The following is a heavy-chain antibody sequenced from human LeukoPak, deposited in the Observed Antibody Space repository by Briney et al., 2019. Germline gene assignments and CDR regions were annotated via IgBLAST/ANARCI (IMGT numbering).Heavy chain of an antibody. J-gene: IGHJ4*02. CDR3: ASSGITGTEFDY. D-gene: IGHD1-7*01. CDR1: GGSISSSSYY. V-gene: IGHV4-39*01. Sequence: SETLSLTCTVSGGSISSSSYYWGWIRQPPGKGLEWIGSLYYSGSTYYNPSLKSRVTISVDTSKNQFSLKLSSVTAADTAVYYCASSGITGTEFDYWGQGTLVTVSS. CDR2: LYYSGST.